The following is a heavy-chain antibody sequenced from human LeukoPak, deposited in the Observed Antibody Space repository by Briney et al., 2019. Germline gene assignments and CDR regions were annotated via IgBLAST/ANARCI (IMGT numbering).Heavy chain of an antibody. V-gene: IGHV3-66*01. CDR1: GFTVSSNY. CDR3: ARVPRNRSYKGYFDWLSYYYGMDV. Sequence: GGSLRLSCAASGFTVSSNYMSWVRQAPGKGLEWVSVIYSGGSTYYADSVEGRFTISRDNSKNTLYLQMNSLRAEDTAVYYCARVPRNRSYKGYFDWLSYYYGMDVWGQGTTVTVSS. J-gene: IGHJ6*02. CDR2: IYSGGST. D-gene: IGHD3-9*01.